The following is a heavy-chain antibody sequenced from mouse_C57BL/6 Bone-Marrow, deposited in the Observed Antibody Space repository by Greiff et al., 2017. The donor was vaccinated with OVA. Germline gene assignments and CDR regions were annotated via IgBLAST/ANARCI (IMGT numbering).Heavy chain of an antibody. J-gene: IGHJ3*01. D-gene: IGHD2-4*01. CDR3: ARQGVYYDYAWFAY. V-gene: IGHV5-12*01. Sequence: DVMLVESGGGLVQPGGSLKLSCAASGFTFSDYYMYWVRQTPEKRLEWVAYISNGGGSTYYPDTVKGRFTISRDNAKHPLYLQMSRLKSEDTAMYYCARQGVYYDYAWFAYWGQGTLVTVSA. CDR2: ISNGGGST. CDR1: GFTFSDYY.